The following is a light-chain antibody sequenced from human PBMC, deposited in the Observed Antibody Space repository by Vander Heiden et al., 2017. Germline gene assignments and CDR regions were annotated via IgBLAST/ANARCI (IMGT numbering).Light chain of an antibody. CDR2: WAS. Sequence: DIVMTQYPDSLAVSLGERATINCQSSQSVLYSSNNKNSLAWYRQKPGQPPELLIYWASTRESGVPDRFSGSGSGTDFTLTISSLQAEDVAVYYCQQYYTTLTFGQGTRLEIK. V-gene: IGKV4-1*01. J-gene: IGKJ5*01. CDR1: QSVLYSSNNKNS. CDR3: QQYYTTLT.